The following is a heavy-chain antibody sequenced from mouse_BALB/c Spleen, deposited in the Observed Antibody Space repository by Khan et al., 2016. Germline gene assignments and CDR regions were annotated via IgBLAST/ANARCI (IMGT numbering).Heavy chain of an antibody. Sequence: EVQLQESGPGLVKPSQSLSLTCTVTGYSITSDYAWNWFRQFPGNKLEWMGYIGYSGSTSYNPSLKSRISITRDTSRNPFSLQLHSVTTEDTSTYYCARNLHYFGSSCWYFEVWGAGTTLTVSS. CDR1: GYSITSDYA. V-gene: IGHV3-2*02. D-gene: IGHD1-1*01. CDR3: ARNLHYFGSSCWYFEV. CDR2: IGYSGST. J-gene: IGHJ1*01.